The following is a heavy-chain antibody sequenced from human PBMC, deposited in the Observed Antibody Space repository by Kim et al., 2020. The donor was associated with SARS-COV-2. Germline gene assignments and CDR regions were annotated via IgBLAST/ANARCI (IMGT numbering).Heavy chain of an antibody. V-gene: IGHV1-18*01. Sequence: TKYGQKVQGRVSMPTDTSTNTAYMELWSLRSDDTAMYYCARGAYGDVSFDYWGQGTLVTVSS. CDR2: T. J-gene: IGHJ4*02. D-gene: IGHD4-17*01. CDR3: ARGAYGDVSFDY.